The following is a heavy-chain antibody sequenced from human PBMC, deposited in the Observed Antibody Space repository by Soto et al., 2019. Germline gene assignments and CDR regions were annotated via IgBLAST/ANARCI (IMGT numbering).Heavy chain of an antibody. J-gene: IGHJ5*02. CDR2: IIPIFGTA. D-gene: IGHD3-10*01. Sequence: QVQLVQSGAEVKKPGSSVKVSCKASGGTFSSYAISWVRQAPGQGLEWMGGIIPIFGTANYAQKFQGRVTSTADESTSTAYMELGSLGAGDTAVYYCAREGVPWGDYHRYNGFDPWGQGTLVTVSS. V-gene: IGHV1-69*12. CDR1: GGTFSSYA. CDR3: AREGVPWGDYHRYNGFDP.